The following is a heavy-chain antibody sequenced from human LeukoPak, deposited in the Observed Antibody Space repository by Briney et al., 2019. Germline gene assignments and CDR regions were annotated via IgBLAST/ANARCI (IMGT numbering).Heavy chain of an antibody. D-gene: IGHD2-2*01. CDR3: ARDSSRTFDY. J-gene: IGHJ4*02. CDR2: IYTSGST. CDR1: GGSISNYY. Sequence: SETLSHTCTVSGGSISNYYWSWIRQPAGKGLEWIGRIYTSGSTNYNPSLKSRITMSVDTSKNQFSLKLSSVTAADTAVYYCARDSSRTFDYWGQGTLVTVSS. V-gene: IGHV4-4*07.